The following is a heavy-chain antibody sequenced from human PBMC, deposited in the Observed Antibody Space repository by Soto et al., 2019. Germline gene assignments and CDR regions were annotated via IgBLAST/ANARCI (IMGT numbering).Heavy chain of an antibody. D-gene: IGHD6-13*01. Sequence: VASVKVSCKASGYTFTSYGISWVRQAPGQGLEWMGWISAYNGNTNYAQKLQGRVTMTTDTSTSTAYMELRSLRSDDTAVYYCARGASEAAAGTGFDYWGQGTLVTVSS. CDR2: ISAYNGNT. CDR1: GYTFTSYG. CDR3: ARGASEAAAGTGFDY. J-gene: IGHJ4*02. V-gene: IGHV1-18*04.